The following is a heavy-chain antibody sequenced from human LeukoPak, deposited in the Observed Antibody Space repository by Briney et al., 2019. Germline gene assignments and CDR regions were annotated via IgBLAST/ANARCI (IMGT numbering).Heavy chain of an antibody. J-gene: IGHJ4*02. CDR3: AREKRWLHPIDY. D-gene: IGHD5-24*01. CDR1: GFTFSSYE. CDR2: INQDGSEK. V-gene: IGHV3-7*05. Sequence: GGSLRLSCAASGFTFSSYEINWVRQAPGKGLEWVANINQDGSEKYYVESVKGRFTISRDNAKNSLSLQMNSLRAEDTAVYYCAREKRWLHPIDYWGRGTLVTVSS.